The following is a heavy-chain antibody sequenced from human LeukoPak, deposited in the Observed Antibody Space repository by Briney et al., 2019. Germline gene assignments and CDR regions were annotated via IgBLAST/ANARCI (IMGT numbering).Heavy chain of an antibody. V-gene: IGHV3-33*01. CDR1: GFTLHNYG. CDR3: ARDQQRFCSGGTCYLGFEY. Sequence: TGGSLRLSCAASGFTLHNYGMHWVRQAPGKGLEWVALIWYDGSNTYYADSVKLRFTISRENSNNTLYLQMNRLRAEDTAVYYCARDQQRFCSGGTCYLGFEYWGQGILVTVSS. D-gene: IGHD2-15*01. J-gene: IGHJ4*02. CDR2: IWYDGSNT.